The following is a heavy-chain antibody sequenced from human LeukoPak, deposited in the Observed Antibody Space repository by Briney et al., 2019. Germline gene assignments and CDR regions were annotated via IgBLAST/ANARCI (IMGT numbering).Heavy chain of an antibody. J-gene: IGHJ4*02. CDR3: ARGDWNYGYTFDY. D-gene: IGHD1-7*01. CDR1: GYTFTNYG. Sequence: ASVKVSCKASGYTFTNYGISWVRQAPGQGLEWMGWINPYNGNTKYVQKLQGRVTMTTDTSTSTAYMELRSLRSDDTAVYYCARGDWNYGYTFDYWGQGTLVTVSS. CDR2: INPYNGNT. V-gene: IGHV1-18*01.